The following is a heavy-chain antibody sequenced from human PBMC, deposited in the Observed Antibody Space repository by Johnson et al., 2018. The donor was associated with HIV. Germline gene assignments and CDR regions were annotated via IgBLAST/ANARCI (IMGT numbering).Heavy chain of an antibody. CDR3: AREKWLQLGTFDI. J-gene: IGHJ3*02. CDR1: GFTVSTNY. D-gene: IGHD5-12*01. CDR2: IYSGDTT. V-gene: IGHV3-66*01. Sequence: VQLVESGGGLVQPGGSLRLSCAASGFTVSTNYMSWIRQAPGKGLEWVSVIYSGDTTYYAGSVKGRFTISRDNAKNSLFLQMNSLRTEDTAVYYCAREKWLQLGTFDIWGQGTVVTVSS.